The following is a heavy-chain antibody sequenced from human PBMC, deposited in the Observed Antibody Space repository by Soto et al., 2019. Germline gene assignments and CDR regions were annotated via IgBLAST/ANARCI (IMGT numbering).Heavy chain of an antibody. V-gene: IGHV3-30-3*01. CDR3: AGIALGGYDSSGYYPYGMDV. CDR2: ISYDGSNK. J-gene: IGHJ6*02. Sequence: GGSLRLSCAASGFTFSSYAMHWVRQAPGKGLEWVAVISYDGSNKYYADPVKGRFTISRDNPKNTLYLQMNSLRAEDTAVYYCAGIALGGYDSSGYYPYGMDVWGQGTTVTVSS. CDR1: GFTFSSYA. D-gene: IGHD3-22*01.